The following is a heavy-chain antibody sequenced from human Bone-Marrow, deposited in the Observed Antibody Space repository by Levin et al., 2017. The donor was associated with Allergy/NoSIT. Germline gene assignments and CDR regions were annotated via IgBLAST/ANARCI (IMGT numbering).Heavy chain of an antibody. Sequence: GGSLRLSCAASGFPFSSYPMHWVRQAPGKGLEWMALISFEETNKYYADSVKGRFTISRDNSKNTLYLQMNSLRVEDTAVYYCTSEITIFGVVIRGMDVWGQGTTVTVSS. CDR1: GFPFSSYP. D-gene: IGHD3-3*01. V-gene: IGHV3-30-3*01. J-gene: IGHJ6*02. CDR3: TSEITIFGVVIRGMDV. CDR2: ISFEETNK.